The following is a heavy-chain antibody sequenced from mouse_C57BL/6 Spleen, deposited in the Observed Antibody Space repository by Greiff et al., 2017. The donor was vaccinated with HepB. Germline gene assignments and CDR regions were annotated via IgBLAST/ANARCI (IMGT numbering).Heavy chain of an antibody. CDR1: GYSITSGYY. V-gene: IGHV3-6*01. CDR3: ARDV. Sequence: EVKLQQSGPGLVKPSQSLSLTCSVTGYSITSGYYWNWIRQFPGNKLEWMGYISYDGSNNYNPSLKNRISITRDTSKNQFFLKLNSVTTEDTATYYCARDVWGTGTTVTVSS. J-gene: IGHJ1*03. CDR2: ISYDGSN.